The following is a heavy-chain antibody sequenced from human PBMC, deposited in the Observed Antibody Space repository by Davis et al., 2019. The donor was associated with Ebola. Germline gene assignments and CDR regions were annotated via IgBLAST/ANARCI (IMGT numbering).Heavy chain of an antibody. CDR3: ARGASGSYFRYRWFDP. V-gene: IGHV4-31*03. J-gene: IGHJ5*02. Sequence: SETLSLTCTVSGGSISSGGYYWSWIRQHPGKGLEWIGYIYYSGSTYYNPSLKSRVTISVDTSKNQFSLTLSSVTAADTAVYYCARGASGSYFRYRWFDPWGQGTLVTVSS. CDR2: IYYSGST. CDR1: GGSISSGGYY. D-gene: IGHD1-26*01.